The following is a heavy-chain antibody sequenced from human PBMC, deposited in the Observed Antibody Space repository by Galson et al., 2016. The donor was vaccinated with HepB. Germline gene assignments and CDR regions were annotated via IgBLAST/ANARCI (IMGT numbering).Heavy chain of an antibody. CDR3: ARRGDSSRGAFDI. D-gene: IGHD5-12*01. Sequence: QSGAEVKKPGESLKISCEGSGYSFTSYWIGWVRQMPGKGLEWMGSIYPGDSDTRYSPSFQGQVTIYADKSISTAYLQWSSLKASDTAMYFCARRGDSSRGAFDIWGQGTMVTVSS. CDR1: GYSFTSYW. J-gene: IGHJ3*02. CDR2: IYPGDSDT. V-gene: IGHV5-51*01.